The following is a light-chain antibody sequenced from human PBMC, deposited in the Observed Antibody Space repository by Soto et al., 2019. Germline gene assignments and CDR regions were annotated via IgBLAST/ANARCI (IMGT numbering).Light chain of an antibody. CDR3: QKYYSYPQT. CDR1: QGISSY. J-gene: IGKJ2*01. Sequence: AIRMTQSPSSFSASTGDRVTITCRASQGISSYLAWYQQKPGKAPKLLIYAASTLQSGVPSRFSGSGSGTDFTLTISCLQSEDFATYYCQKYYSYPQTFGRGTKLEIK. CDR2: AAS. V-gene: IGKV1-8*01.